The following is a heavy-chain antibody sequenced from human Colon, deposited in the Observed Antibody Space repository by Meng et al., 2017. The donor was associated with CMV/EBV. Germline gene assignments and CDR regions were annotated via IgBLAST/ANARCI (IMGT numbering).Heavy chain of an antibody. V-gene: IGHV4-39*07. CDR1: GGSIITSRYF. CDR2: IDYSGRT. D-gene: IGHD5-12*01. CDR3: MNRAYSQGQDF. J-gene: IGHJ4*02. Sequence: SETLSLTGTVSGGSIITSRYFGGWIRQPPGKGLEWIATIDYSGRTDYKPSLQRRVTMSVDTSKIQFSLNVTSVTAADTAVYYCMNRAYSQGQDFWGQGMLVTVSS.